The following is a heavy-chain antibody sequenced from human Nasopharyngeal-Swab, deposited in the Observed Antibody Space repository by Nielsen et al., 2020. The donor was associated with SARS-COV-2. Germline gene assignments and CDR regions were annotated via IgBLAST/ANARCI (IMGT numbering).Heavy chain of an antibody. J-gene: IGHJ6*03. CDR2: IIPFFGTA. CDR3: ARSAAAYYYYYMDV. D-gene: IGHD6-13*01. Sequence: SVKVSCKASRGTFSSYAISWVRQAPGQGLEWMGGIIPFFGTANYAQKFQGRVTITADESTTTAYMELSSLRSEDTAVYYCARSAAAYYYYYMDVWGKGTTVTVSS. V-gene: IGHV1-69*13. CDR1: RGTFSSYA.